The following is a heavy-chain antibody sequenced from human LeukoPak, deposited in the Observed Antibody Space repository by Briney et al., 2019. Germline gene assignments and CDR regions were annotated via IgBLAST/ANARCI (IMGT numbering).Heavy chain of an antibody. CDR1: GYTFTSYD. CDR3: ARLLEQQLGRGNWFDP. J-gene: IGHJ5*02. CDR2: MSPNSGNT. V-gene: IGHV1-8*01. D-gene: IGHD6-13*01. Sequence: ASVKVSCKASGYTFTSYDINWVRQAPGQGLEWMGWMSPNSGNTDYAQKFQGRVTMTRNTSISTAYMELSSLRSEDTAVYYCARLLEQQLGRGNWFDPWGQGTPVTVSS.